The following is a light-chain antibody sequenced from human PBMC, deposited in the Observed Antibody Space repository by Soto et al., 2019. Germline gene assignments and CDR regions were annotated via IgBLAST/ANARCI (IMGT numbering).Light chain of an antibody. J-gene: IGKJ4*01. CDR3: QQYFSTPLT. V-gene: IGKV4-1*01. Sequence: DIQMTQSPSSLSASVGDRVTITCRASQDITDYLAWYQQKPGQPPKVLVRWASTRESGVPDRFSGSGSETDFTLTISSLQAADVAVYYCQQYFSTPLTFGGGTKVAIK. CDR1: QDITDY. CDR2: WAS.